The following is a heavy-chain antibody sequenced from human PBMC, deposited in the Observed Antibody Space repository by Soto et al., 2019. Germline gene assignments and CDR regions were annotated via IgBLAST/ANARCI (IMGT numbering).Heavy chain of an antibody. V-gene: IGHV4-31*03. CDR1: GGSISSGGYY. J-gene: IGHJ4*02. D-gene: IGHD3-22*01. Sequence: SETFYITCTVSGGSISSGGYYWSWIRQHPGKGLEWIGYIYYSGSTYYNPSLKSRVTISVDTSKNQFSLKLSSVTAADTAVYYCARDVGRGYYYSWGQGTLVTVSS. CDR2: IYYSGST. CDR3: ARDVGRGYYYS.